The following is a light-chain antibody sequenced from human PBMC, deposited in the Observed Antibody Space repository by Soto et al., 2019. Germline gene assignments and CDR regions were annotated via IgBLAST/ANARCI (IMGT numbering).Light chain of an antibody. J-gene: IGKJ1*01. CDR2: RAS. CDR3: QQHNNWPRT. Sequence: EIVMTQSPATLSVSPGERATLSCRASQSVSSNLAWYQQKPGQAPRLLIYRASTRATGIPARFSGNGSGTEFTLTISSLQSEDFAVYYCQQHNNWPRTFGQGTKVEIK. V-gene: IGKV3-15*01. CDR1: QSVSSN.